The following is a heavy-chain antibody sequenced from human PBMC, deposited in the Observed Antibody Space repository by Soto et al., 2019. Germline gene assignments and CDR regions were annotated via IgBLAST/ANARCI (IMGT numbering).Heavy chain of an antibody. CDR3: ARVLRGVVNWLDP. V-gene: IGHV1-18*01. CDR2: IATYNSNK. Sequence: ASVKVSCKTSGDTFTNFGLSWVRQAPGQGLEWMGWIATYNSNKNYAQKFQGRLTLTTDTSTSTGYMELKSLEYDDTAVYYCARVLRGVVNWLDPWGKGTRVTVS. J-gene: IGHJ5*02. D-gene: IGHD3-10*01. CDR1: GDTFTNFG.